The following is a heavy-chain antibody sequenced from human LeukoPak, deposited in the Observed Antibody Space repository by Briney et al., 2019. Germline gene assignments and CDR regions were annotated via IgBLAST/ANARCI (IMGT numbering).Heavy chain of an antibody. CDR3: ARSNYYGSGSRRNYYYYYIDV. D-gene: IGHD3-10*01. J-gene: IGHJ6*03. CDR1: GGTFSSYA. Sequence: ASVKVSCKASGGTFSSYAINWVRQAPGQGLEWMGGIIPMFGTANHAQKLQGRVTITADESTSTAYMELSSLRSEDTAVYYCARSNYYGSGSRRNYYYYYIDVWGKGTTVTISS. CDR2: IIPMFGTA. V-gene: IGHV1-69*13.